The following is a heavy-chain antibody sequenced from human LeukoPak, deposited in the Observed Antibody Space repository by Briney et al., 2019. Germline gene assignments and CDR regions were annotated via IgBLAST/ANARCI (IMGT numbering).Heavy chain of an antibody. V-gene: IGHV3-23*01. D-gene: IGHD1-7*01. Sequence: PGRSLRLSCAGSGFIFNNYAMHWVRQPPGKGLEWVSAISGSGGSTYYADSVKGRFTISRDNSKNTLYLQMNSLRAEDTAVYYCAKDIDWNYSTSDYWGQGTLVTVSS. J-gene: IGHJ4*02. CDR3: AKDIDWNYSTSDY. CDR2: ISGSGGST. CDR1: GFIFNNYA.